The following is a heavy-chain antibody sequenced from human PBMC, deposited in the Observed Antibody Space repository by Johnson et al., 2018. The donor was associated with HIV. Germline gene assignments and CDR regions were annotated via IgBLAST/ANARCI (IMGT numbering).Heavy chain of an antibody. CDR2: ISYDGTNK. Sequence: QVQLVESGGGVVQPGRSLRLSCAASGFPVSSYAMHWVRQAPGKGLEWVAVISYDGTNKYYADPVQGRFTISRDNAKNTLYLQMDSLGAEDTAVYYCAREWDGNIVSNGAFDIWGQGTMVTVSS. D-gene: IGHD5/OR15-5a*01. CDR1: GFPVSSYA. CDR3: AREWDGNIVSNGAFDI. J-gene: IGHJ3*02. V-gene: IGHV3-30-3*01.